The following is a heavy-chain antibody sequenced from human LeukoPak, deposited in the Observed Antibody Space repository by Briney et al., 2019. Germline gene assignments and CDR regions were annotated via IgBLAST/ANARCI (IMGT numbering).Heavy chain of an antibody. Sequence: ASETLSLTCAVYGGSFSGYYWSWIRQPPGKGLEWIGEINHSGSTNYNPSLKSRVTISVDTSKNQFSLKLSSATAADTAVYYCARGYYGSGSYSDAFDIWGQGTMVTVSS. CDR1: GGSFSGYY. CDR2: INHSGST. CDR3: ARGYYGSGSYSDAFDI. V-gene: IGHV4-34*01. J-gene: IGHJ3*02. D-gene: IGHD3-10*01.